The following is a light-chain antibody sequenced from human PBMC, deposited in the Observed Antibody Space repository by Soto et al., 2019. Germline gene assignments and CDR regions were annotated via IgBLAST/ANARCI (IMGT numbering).Light chain of an antibody. CDR1: QSVSSSY. CDR3: QQYGSS. CDR2: GAS. Sequence: EIVLTQSPGTLSLSPGERATLSCRASQSVSSSYLAWYQQKPGQAPRLLIYGASSRATGMPDRFSGSGSGTVFTLTISRLELEDFAVYYCQQYGSSLGQGTRLEIK. J-gene: IGKJ5*01. V-gene: IGKV3-20*01.